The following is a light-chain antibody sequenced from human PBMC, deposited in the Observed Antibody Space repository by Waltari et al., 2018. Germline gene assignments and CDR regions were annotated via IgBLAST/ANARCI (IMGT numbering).Light chain of an antibody. CDR2: DVT. CDR1: SSDVGGYHY. Sequence: QSALTQPRSVSGSPGQSVTISCTGTSSDVGGYHYFSWYEPHPGKAPKLMIYDVTKRPSGVTDRFSGSKSGNTASLTISGLQTEDEADYYCCSYAGSYTPWVFGGGTKLTVL. CDR3: CSYAGSYTPWV. V-gene: IGLV2-11*01. J-gene: IGLJ3*02.